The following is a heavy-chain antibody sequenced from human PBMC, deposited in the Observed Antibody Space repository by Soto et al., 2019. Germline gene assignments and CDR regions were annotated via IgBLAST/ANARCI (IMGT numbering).Heavy chain of an antibody. V-gene: IGHV3-30*18. CDR1: GFTFSSYG. D-gene: IGHD3-9*01. CDR2: ISYDGSNK. Sequence: GSLRLSCAASGFTFSSYGMHWVRQAPGKGLEWVAVISYDGSNKYYADSVKGRFTISRDNSKNTLYLQMNSLRAEDTAVYYCAKLRYFDWSSYNWFEYWGQGT. J-gene: IGHJ5*01. CDR3: AKLRYFDWSSYNWFEY.